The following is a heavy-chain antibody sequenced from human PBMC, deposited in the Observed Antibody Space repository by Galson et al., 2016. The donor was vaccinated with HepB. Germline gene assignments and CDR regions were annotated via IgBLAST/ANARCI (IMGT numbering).Heavy chain of an antibody. CDR2: ISGSGSNT. J-gene: IGHJ4*02. Sequence: SLRLSCAASGFTFSSYAISWVRQAPGKGLEWVSAISGSGSNTCYADSVKGRFAISRDNSKNTLYLQMNSLRAEDAAVYYCTFESTQSSMAGNYWGQGTLVTVSS. V-gene: IGHV3-23*01. D-gene: IGHD6-19*01. CDR1: GFTFSSYA. CDR3: TFESTQSSMAGNY.